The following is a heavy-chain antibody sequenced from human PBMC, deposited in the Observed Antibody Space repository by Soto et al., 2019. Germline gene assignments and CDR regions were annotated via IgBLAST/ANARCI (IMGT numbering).Heavy chain of an antibody. Sequence: ASVKVSCKASGYTFTSYYMHWVRQAPGQGLEWMGIINPSGGSTSYAQKFQGRVTMTRDTSTSTAYMELRSLRSDDTAVYYCARTARYNWNYNYYYYGMDVWGQGTTVTVSS. J-gene: IGHJ6*02. V-gene: IGHV1-46*01. CDR3: ARTARYNWNYNYYYYGMDV. D-gene: IGHD1-7*01. CDR2: INPSGGST. CDR1: GYTFTSYY.